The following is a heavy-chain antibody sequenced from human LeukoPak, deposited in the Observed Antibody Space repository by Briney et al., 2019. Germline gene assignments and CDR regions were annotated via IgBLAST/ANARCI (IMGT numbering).Heavy chain of an antibody. CDR3: AREAMVRGVIEYYYFDY. V-gene: IGHV4-30-4*08. CDR1: GGSISSGGYY. Sequence: SQTLSLTCTVSGGSISSGGYYWSWIRQHPGKGLEWIGYIYYSGSTYYNPSLKSRVTISVDTSKNQFSLKLSSVTAADTAVYYCAREAMVRGVIEYYYFDYWGQGTLVTVSS. D-gene: IGHD3-10*01. CDR2: IYYSGST. J-gene: IGHJ4*02.